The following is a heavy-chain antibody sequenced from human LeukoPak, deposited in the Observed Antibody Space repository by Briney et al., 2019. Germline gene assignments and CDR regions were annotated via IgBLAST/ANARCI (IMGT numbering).Heavy chain of an antibody. CDR2: IYSGSST. Sequence: GGSLRLSCAASGFTVSSNYMSWVRQAPGKGLEWVSVIYSGSSTYYADSVKGRFTISRDNSKNTLYLQMNSLRAGDTAVYYCARVASGIAVAGHWGQGTLVTVSS. CDR1: GFTVSSNY. V-gene: IGHV3-66*02. CDR3: ARVASGIAVAGH. J-gene: IGHJ4*02. D-gene: IGHD6-19*01.